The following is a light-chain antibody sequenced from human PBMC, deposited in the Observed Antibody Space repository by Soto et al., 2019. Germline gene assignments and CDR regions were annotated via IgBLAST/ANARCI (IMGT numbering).Light chain of an antibody. V-gene: IGLV2-14*01. CDR3: SSYTSGSTRV. J-gene: IGLJ3*02. CDR2: EVS. Sequence: QSALTQPASVSGSPGQSITISCIGTSSDIGPYNYVSWYQQHPGKAPKVMIYEVSNRPSEVSNRFSGSKSGNTASLTISGLQTEDEADYYCSSYTSGSTRVFGGGTKLTVL. CDR1: SSDIGPYNY.